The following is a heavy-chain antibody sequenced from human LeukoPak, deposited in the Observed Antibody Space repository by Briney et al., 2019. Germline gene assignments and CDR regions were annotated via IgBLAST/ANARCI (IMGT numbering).Heavy chain of an antibody. D-gene: IGHD3-10*01. J-gene: IGHJ5*02. CDR2: IYTSGST. CDR1: GGSISRYY. Sequence: SETLSLSCTVSGGSISRYYWSWIRQPAGKGLEWIGRIYTSGSTNYNPSLKSRVTMSVDTSKNQFSLKLSSVTAADTAVYYCARDEGVRGARLFDPWGQGTLVTVSS. CDR3: ARDEGVRGARLFDP. V-gene: IGHV4-4*07.